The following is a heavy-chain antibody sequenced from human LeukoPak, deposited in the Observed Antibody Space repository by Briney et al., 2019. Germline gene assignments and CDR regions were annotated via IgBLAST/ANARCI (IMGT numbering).Heavy chain of an antibody. V-gene: IGHV4-34*01. J-gene: IGHJ4*02. CDR3: AREYSYGSNY. D-gene: IGHD5-18*01. CDR2: INHSGST. CDR1: GGSFSGYY. Sequence: SETLSLTCAVYGGSFSGYYWSWIRQPPGKGLEWIGEINHSGSTNYNPSLKSRVTISVDTSKHQFSLKLNSVTAADTAVYYCAREYSYGSNYWGQGTLVTVSS.